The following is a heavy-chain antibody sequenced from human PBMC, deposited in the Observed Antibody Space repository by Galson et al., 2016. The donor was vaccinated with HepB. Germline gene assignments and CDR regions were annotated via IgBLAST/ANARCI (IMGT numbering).Heavy chain of an antibody. Sequence: SETLSLTCAVSGGSISSRNWWNWVRQPPGKGLEWIGEIYHSGRTNYSPSLKSRVTMSVDKSKNQFSLRLNSVTAADTVVYYCAVDYGGNSAFDSWGQGTLATVSS. V-gene: IGHV4-4*02. J-gene: IGHJ4*02. CDR1: GGSISSRNW. CDR2: IYHSGRT. D-gene: IGHD4-23*01. CDR3: AVDYGGNSAFDS.